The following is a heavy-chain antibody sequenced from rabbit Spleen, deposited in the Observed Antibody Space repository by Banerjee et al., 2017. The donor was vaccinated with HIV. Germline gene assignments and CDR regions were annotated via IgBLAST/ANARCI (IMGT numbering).Heavy chain of an antibody. CDR3: ARDTGSSFSSYGMDL. D-gene: IGHD8-1*01. J-gene: IGHJ6*01. V-gene: IGHV1S40*01. CDR1: GFSFNSGYD. CDR2: IGAGSSGNT. Sequence: QSLEESGGGLVKPGASLTLTCKASGFSFNSGYDMCWVRQAPGKGLEWIACIGAGSSGNTYSAIWAKGRFTISKTSSTTVTLQMTSLTAADTATHFCARDTGSSFSSYGMDLWGQGTLVTVS.